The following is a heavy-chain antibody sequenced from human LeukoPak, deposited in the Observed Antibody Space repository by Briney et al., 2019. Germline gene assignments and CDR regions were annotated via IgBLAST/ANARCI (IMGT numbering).Heavy chain of an antibody. J-gene: IGHJ4*02. CDR2: ISRRGST. CDR3: ARGRTAAALYFDY. Sequence: PSETLSLTCGVSGASIGDGYWWSWVRQPPGKGLEWIGEISRRGSTNYNPSLKSRVTISVDTSKKQFSLKLSSVTAADTAVYYCARGRTAAALYFDYWGQGTLVTVSS. CDR1: GASIGDGYW. V-gene: IGHV4-4*02. D-gene: IGHD6-13*01.